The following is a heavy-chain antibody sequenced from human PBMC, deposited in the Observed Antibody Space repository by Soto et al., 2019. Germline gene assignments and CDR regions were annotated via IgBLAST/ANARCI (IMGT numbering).Heavy chain of an antibody. CDR3: ARDNGQWLVSD. D-gene: IGHD6-19*01. CDR1: GYIFTSYG. CDR2: VSTYNGNT. J-gene: IGHJ1*01. V-gene: IGHV1-18*01. Sequence: ASVDVSCKASGYIFTSYGISWVRQAPGQGLEWVGRVSTYNGNTKYAQKLQGRVTMTTDTSASIAYMELRSLRSDDTAVYYCARDNGQWLVSDWGKGTLVTLSS.